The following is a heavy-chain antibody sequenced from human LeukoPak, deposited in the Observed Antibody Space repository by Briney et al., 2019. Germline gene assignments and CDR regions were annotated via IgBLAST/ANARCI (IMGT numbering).Heavy chain of an antibody. CDR1: GGSISSYY. CDR3: ARGGPGIVVVP. Sequence: PSETLSLTCTVSGGSISSYYWSWIRQPPGKGLEWIGYIYYSGSTNYNPSLKSRVTISVDTSKNQFSLKLSSVTAADTAVYYCARGGPGIVVVPWGQGTLVTVSS. J-gene: IGHJ4*02. D-gene: IGHD3-22*01. V-gene: IGHV4-59*01. CDR2: IYYSGST.